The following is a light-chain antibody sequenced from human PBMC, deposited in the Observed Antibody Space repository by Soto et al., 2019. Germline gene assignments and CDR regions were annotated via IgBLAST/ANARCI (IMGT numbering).Light chain of an antibody. CDR2: DVS. J-gene: IGLJ1*01. CDR1: SSDVGGYNY. V-gene: IGLV2-14*01. CDR3: SSYTRSSTLVV. Sequence: QSALTQPASVSGSPGQSITISCTGTSSDVGGYNYVSWSQQHPGKAPKLMIYDVSNRPSGVSNRFSGSKSGNTASLTISGLQAADEADYYCSSYTRSSTLVVFGTGTKLTVL.